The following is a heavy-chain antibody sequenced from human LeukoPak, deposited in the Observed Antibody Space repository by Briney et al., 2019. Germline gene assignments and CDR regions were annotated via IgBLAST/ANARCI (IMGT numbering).Heavy chain of an antibody. D-gene: IGHD2-2*02. CDR1: GFTFSTSW. J-gene: IGHJ4*02. CDR3: ARGYCTSSSCYNDY. CDR2: MSFDVNNK. V-gene: IGHV3-30*03. Sequence: GGSLRLSCAASGFTFSTSWMTWVRQAPGKGLEWVATMSFDVNNKYYADSVRGRFTISRDNSKNTLYLQMNSLRAEDTAVYSCARGYCTSSSCYNDYWGQGTLVTVSS.